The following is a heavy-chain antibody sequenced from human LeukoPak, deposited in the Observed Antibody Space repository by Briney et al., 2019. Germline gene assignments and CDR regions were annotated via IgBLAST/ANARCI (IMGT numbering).Heavy chain of an antibody. V-gene: IGHV4-38-2*02. CDR1: GYSISSGYY. CDR3: ARESMVRGVSSAFDI. J-gene: IGHJ3*02. CDR2: IYHSGST. D-gene: IGHD3-10*01. Sequence: PSETLSLTCTVSGYSISSGYYWGWIRQPPGKGLEWIGSIYHSGSTYYNPSLKSRVTISVDTSKNQFSLKLSSVTAADTAVYYCARESMVRGVSSAFDIWGQGTMVTVSS.